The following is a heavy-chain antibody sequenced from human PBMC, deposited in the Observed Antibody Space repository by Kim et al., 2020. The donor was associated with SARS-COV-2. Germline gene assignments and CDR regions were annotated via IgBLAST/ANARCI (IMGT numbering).Heavy chain of an antibody. V-gene: IGHV3-21*01. J-gene: IGHJ4*02. D-gene: IGHD3-16*01. Sequence: SVKGRFTISRDNAKNSLYLQMNSLRAEDTAVYYCARLRRDDYVWGSYDDYWGQGTLVTVSS. CDR3: ARLRRDDYVWGSYDDY.